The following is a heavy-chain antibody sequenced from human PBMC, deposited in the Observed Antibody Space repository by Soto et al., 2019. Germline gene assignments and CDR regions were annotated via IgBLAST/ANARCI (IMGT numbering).Heavy chain of an antibody. CDR1: GGSISSYY. CDR2: IYYTGST. Sequence: SETLSLTCIVSGGSISSYYLSWIRQPPGKGLEWIGYIYYTGSTSYNPSLKSRVTISVDTSKNQFSLKLTSVNAADTAVYYCARDMYTSGVPHAFDIWGQGTMVTVSS. D-gene: IGHD6-19*01. V-gene: IGHV4-59*01. J-gene: IGHJ3*02. CDR3: ARDMYTSGVPHAFDI.